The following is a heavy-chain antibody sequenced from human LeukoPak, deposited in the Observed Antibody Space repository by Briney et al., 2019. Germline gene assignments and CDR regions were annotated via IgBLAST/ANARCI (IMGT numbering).Heavy chain of an antibody. D-gene: IGHD6-6*01. CDR3: ARGPAGIAARPSLPGGPPHWYFDL. Sequence: SVKVSCKASGGTFSSYAISWVRQAPGQGLEWMGRIIPILGIANYAQKFQGRVTITADKSTSTAYMELSSLRSEDTAVYYCARGPAGIAARPSLPGGPPHWYFDLWGRGTLVTVSS. J-gene: IGHJ2*01. V-gene: IGHV1-69*04. CDR2: IIPILGIA. CDR1: GGTFSSYA.